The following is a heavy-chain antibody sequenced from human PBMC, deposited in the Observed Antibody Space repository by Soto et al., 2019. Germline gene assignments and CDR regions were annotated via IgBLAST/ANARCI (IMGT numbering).Heavy chain of an antibody. CDR1: GFTFSSYA. Sequence: QVQLVESGGGVVQPGRSLRLSCAASGFTFSSYAMHWVRQAAGKGLEWVAVISYDGSNKYYADYVKGQFTISRDNSKNTLYLQMNSLRAEDTAVYYCARELDPNWNYGHGMDVWGQGTTVTVSS. J-gene: IGHJ6*02. CDR3: ARELDPNWNYGHGMDV. V-gene: IGHV3-30-3*01. D-gene: IGHD1-7*01. CDR2: ISYDGSNK.